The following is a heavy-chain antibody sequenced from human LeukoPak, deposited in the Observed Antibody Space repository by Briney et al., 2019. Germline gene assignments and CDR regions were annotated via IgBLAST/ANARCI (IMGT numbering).Heavy chain of an antibody. CDR1: GYTFSDYY. V-gene: IGHV1-2*02. J-gene: IGHJ5*02. CDR3: ARHSKYANNWFDP. D-gene: IGHD4-11*01. Sequence: ASVKVSCKASGYTFSDYYMHWVRQAPRQRPEWMGWINPNSAGTKYAQKFQGRVTMTWDTSISTAYMELSRLTSDDTAVYYCARHSKYANNWFDPWGQGTLVTVSA. CDR2: INPNSAGT.